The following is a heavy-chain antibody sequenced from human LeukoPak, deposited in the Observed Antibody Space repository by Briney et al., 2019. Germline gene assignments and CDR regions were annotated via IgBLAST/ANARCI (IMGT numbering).Heavy chain of an antibody. D-gene: IGHD1-26*01. CDR3: ARVRSGSYGSYWYFDL. J-gene: IGHJ2*01. Sequence: GSLRLSCAASGFTFSDYYMSWIRQAPGEGLEWVSYISSSGSTIYYADSVKGRFTISRDNAKNSLYLQMNSLRAEDTAVYYCARVRSGSYGSYWYFDLWGRGTLVTVSS. CDR1: GFTFSDYY. CDR2: ISSSGSTI. V-gene: IGHV3-11*01.